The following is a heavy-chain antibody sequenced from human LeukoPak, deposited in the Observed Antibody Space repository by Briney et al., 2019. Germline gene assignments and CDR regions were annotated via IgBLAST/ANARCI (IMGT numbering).Heavy chain of an antibody. CDR3: ARGVGGYCSGTSCLFDY. Sequence: SQTLSLTCTVSGGSISSGSYSWNWIRQRPGKGLEWIGYVYHTGSTYYNPSLISRLTISVDTPENQFSLRLTYVTAADTAVYYCARGVGGYCSGTSCLFDYWGQGILVTVSS. J-gene: IGHJ4*02. D-gene: IGHD2-2*01. V-gene: IGHV4-31*03. CDR1: GGSISSGSYS. CDR2: VYHTGST.